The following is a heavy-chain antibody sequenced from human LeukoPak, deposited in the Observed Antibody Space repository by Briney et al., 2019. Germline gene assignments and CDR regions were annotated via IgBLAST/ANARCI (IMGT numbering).Heavy chain of an antibody. V-gene: IGHV4-39*07. CDR2: IYHGGST. CDR3: ARTPPGPDYRC. D-gene: IGHD1-14*01. J-gene: IGHJ4*02. Sequence: PSETLSLTCTVSGGSIRTSNYYWGWIRQPPGKGLELIGNIYHGGSTYYTPSLRSRVTMSVGTSKNQFSLKLNSVTAADTAVYYCARTPPGPDYRCWGQGILVTVSS. CDR1: GGSIRTSNYY.